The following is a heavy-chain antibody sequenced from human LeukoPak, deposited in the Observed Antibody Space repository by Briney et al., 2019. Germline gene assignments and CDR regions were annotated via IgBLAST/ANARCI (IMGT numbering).Heavy chain of an antibody. V-gene: IGHV3-9*01. CDR1: GFTFDDYA. D-gene: IGHD1-26*01. J-gene: IGHJ5*02. CDR2: INWNSVTI. CDR3: ARAKGASIVGATNWFDP. Sequence: GGSLRLSCAASGFTFDDYAMHWVRQAPGKGPEWVSAINWNSVTIAYADSVKGRFTISRDNAKNSLYLQMNSLRTEDTALYYCARAKGASIVGATNWFDPWGQGTLVTVSS.